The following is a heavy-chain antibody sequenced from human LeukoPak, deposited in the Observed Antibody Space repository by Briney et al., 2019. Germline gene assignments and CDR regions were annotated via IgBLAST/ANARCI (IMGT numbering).Heavy chain of an antibody. CDR1: GYTFTSYG. Sequence: ASVKVSCKASGYTFTSYGISWVRQAPGQGLEWMGWISAYNGNTNYAQKFQGRVTITADESTSTAYMELSSLRSEDTAVYYCARSNHDYGMDVWGQGTTVTVSS. CDR2: ISAYNGNT. V-gene: IGHV1-18*01. CDR3: ARSNHDYGMDV. J-gene: IGHJ6*02. D-gene: IGHD1-14*01.